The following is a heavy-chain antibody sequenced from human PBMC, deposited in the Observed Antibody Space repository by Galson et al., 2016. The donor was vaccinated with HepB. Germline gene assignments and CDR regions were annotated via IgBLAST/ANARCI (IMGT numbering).Heavy chain of an antibody. D-gene: IGHD1-26*01. V-gene: IGHV3-23*01. CDR1: GFTFSDSA. CDR3: AKESGSYRGAMDV. J-gene: IGHJ6*02. CDR2: ISGSGHST. Sequence: SLRLSCAASGFTFSDSAMNWVRQGPGKGLEWVSAISGSGHSTYFADSVKGRFTVSRDNSKNTLYLQLTSLRTEDTARYFCAKESGSYRGAMDVWGQGTTVTVSS.